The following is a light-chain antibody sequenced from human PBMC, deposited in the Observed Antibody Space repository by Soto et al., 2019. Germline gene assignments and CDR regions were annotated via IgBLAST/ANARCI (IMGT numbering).Light chain of an antibody. CDR2: KAS. V-gene: IGKV1-5*03. J-gene: IGKJ3*01. CDR1: QNISSW. CDR3: QQYNLHST. Sequence: DIPMTQSPSTLSSSVGDRATIACRASQNISSWLAWYQQKPGKPPKLLIYKASTLESRVRSRFSGSGSDTEVTLSSSSLQADAFASYYCQQYNLHSTFGPGTKVDIK.